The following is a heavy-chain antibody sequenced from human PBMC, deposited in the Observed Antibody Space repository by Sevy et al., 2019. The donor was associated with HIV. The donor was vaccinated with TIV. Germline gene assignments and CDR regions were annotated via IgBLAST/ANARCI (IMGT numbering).Heavy chain of an antibody. D-gene: IGHD2-15*01. Sequence: ASVKVSCKVSGYTFTTYRIFWVREAPGQGLESMGWISPNNGDTDYAQKFQGRVTLITDKSTSTAYMELRGLRSDDTAVYFCARAYCSGGRCYSPVYWGQGTLVTVSS. CDR1: GYTFTTYR. V-gene: IGHV1-18*01. CDR3: ARAYCSGGRCYSPVY. J-gene: IGHJ4*02. CDR2: ISPNNGDT.